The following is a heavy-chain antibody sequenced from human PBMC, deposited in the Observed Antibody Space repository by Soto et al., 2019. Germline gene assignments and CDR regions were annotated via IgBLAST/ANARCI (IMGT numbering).Heavy chain of an antibody. CDR1: GFTFKIYA. V-gene: IGHV3-30-3*01. D-gene: IGHD4-17*01. J-gene: IGHJ6*02. Sequence: QAQLAESGGGVVQPGRSLRLSCAASGFTFKIYALHWVRQAPGKGLEWVAVISFDGDKKFYADSVKGRFTISRDNFKNALYLQKNNLRVEDAALYFCAREDDYGYRYINYGLDVWGQGTTVTVSS. CDR2: ISFDGDKK. CDR3: AREDDYGYRYINYGLDV.